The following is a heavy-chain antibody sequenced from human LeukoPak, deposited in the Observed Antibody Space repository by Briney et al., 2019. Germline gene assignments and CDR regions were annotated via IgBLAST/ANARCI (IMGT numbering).Heavy chain of an antibody. CDR1: GYTFTSYG. J-gene: IGHJ4*02. D-gene: IGHD6-19*01. V-gene: IGHV1-18*01. CDR2: ISAYNGNT. CDR3: ARFPIAVAGTFPSDY. Sequence: ASVKVSCKASGYTFTSYGISRVRQAPGQGLEWMGWISAYNGNTNYAQKLQGRVTMTTDTYTSTAYMELRSLRSDDTAVYYCARFPIAVAGTFPSDYWGQGTLVTVSS.